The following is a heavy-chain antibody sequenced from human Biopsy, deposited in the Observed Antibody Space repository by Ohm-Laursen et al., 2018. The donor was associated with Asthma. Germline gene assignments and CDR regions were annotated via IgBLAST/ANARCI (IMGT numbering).Heavy chain of an antibody. CDR1: GGTFNTYV. V-gene: IGHV1-69*13. Sequence: GASVTASCKSLGGTFNTYVIGWARQAPGQGLEWMGGINFVFGTTTYPQKFQDRVTITADDSTSTVYMELSSLRSEDTAVYYCARKAGSCISRTCYSLDFWGQGTLVTVSS. J-gene: IGHJ4*02. CDR2: INFVFGTT. D-gene: IGHD2-2*01. CDR3: ARKAGSCISRTCYSLDF.